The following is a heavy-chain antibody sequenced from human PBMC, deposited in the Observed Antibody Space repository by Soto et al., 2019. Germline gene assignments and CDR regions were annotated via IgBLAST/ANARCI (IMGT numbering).Heavy chain of an antibody. CDR3: AGGQYYFDY. CDR2: ISYDGSNK. J-gene: IGHJ4*02. V-gene: IGHV3-30*03. D-gene: IGHD2-15*01. Sequence: QVQLVESGGGVVQPGRSLRLSCAASGFPFSSYGMHWVRQAPGKGLEWVAHISYDGSNKHYTDSVKGRFNISRDNSKNMLYLHMSSLRAEDTAVYYCAGGQYYFDYCGQGTRVSVSS. CDR1: GFPFSSYG.